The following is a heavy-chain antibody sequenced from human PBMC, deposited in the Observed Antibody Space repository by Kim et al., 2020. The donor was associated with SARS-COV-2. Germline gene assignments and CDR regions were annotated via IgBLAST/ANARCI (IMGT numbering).Heavy chain of an antibody. V-gene: IGHV4-59*01. D-gene: IGHD3-9*01. CDR1: GGSISSYY. CDR2: IYYSGST. CDR3: ASQGRYFDWLLSGAFDI. J-gene: IGHJ3*02. Sequence: SETLSLTCTVSGGSISSYYWSWIRQPPGKGLEWIGYIYYSGSTNYNPSLKSRVTISVDTSKNQFSLKLSSVTAADTAVYYCASQGRYFDWLLSGAFDIWGQGTMVTVSS.